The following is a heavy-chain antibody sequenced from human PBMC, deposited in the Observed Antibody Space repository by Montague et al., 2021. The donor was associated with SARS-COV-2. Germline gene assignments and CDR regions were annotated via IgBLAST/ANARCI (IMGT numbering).Heavy chain of an antibody. J-gene: IGHJ4*02. D-gene: IGHD4-23*01. CDR3: ARDGEPYYGGLQKSTWYFDY. V-gene: IGHV4-39*07. Sequence: SETLSLTCTVSGASISSSTYYWGWIRQPPGRGLQWIGSSYYSGSTYYNPSLKSRATISVDTSKNQISLRMSSVTAADTAVYYCARDGEPYYGGLQKSTWYFDYWGQGTLVTVSS. CDR1: GASISSSTYY. CDR2: SYYSGST.